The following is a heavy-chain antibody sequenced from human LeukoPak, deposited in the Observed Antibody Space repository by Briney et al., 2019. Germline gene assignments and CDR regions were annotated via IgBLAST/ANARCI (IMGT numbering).Heavy chain of an antibody. CDR3: AHISSSWPDY. CDR2: ISGSGGST. CDR1: GFSFTDYP. V-gene: IGHV3-23*01. J-gene: IGHJ4*02. D-gene: IGHD6-13*01. Sequence: GGSLRLSCATSGFSFTDYPMNWVRQAPGKGLEWVSAISGSGGSTYYADSVKGRFTISRDNSKNTLYLQMNSLRAEDTAVYYCAHISSSWPDYWGQGTLVTVSS.